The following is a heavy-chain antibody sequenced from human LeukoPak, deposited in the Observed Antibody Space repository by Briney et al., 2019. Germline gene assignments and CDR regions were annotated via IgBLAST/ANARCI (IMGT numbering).Heavy chain of an antibody. CDR3: ARGGRIVVVPAAMRPTSYYYGMDV. V-gene: IGHV4-59*01. CDR2: IYYSGST. CDR1: GGSISSYY. Sequence: NPSETLSLTCTVSGGSISSYYWSWIRQPPGKGLEWIGYIYYSGSTNYNPSLKSRVTISVDTSKNQFSLKLSSVTAADTAVYYCARGGRIVVVPAAMRPTSYYYGMDVWGQGTTVTVSS. J-gene: IGHJ6*02. D-gene: IGHD2-2*01.